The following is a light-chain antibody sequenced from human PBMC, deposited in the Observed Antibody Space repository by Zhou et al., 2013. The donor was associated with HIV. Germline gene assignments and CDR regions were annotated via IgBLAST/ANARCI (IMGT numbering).Light chain of an antibody. J-gene: IGKJ1*01. V-gene: IGKV1-12*02. CDR3: QQTNSFPWT. Sequence: DMEMTQSPSSVSASVGDRVTITCRASQGISSYLAWYQQKPGRAPKLLIYAASSLESGVPSRFSGSGSGTEFTLTISSLQPDDFATYYCQQTNSFPWTFGQGTKVEVK. CDR2: AAS. CDR1: QGISSY.